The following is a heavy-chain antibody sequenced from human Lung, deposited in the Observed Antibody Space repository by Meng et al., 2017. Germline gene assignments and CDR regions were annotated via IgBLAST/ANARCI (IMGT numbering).Heavy chain of an antibody. CDR1: GGSFSDYY. J-gene: IGHJ4*02. V-gene: IGHV4-34*01. D-gene: IGHD4-11*01. Sequence: HLHRWGAGCLMPSDPPSLTGVVSGGSFSDYYWSWIRQPPGKGLEWIGEINHSGSTNYNPSLESRATISVDTSQNNLSLKLSSVTAADSAVYYCARGPTTMAHDFDYWGQGTLVTVSS. CDR2: INHSGST. CDR3: ARGPTTMAHDFDY.